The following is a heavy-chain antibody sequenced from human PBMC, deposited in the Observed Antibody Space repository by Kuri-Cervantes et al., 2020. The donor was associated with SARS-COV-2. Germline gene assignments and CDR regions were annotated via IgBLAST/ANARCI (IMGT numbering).Heavy chain of an antibody. J-gene: IGHJ6*03. Sequence: LSLTCAASGFPFSSYSMNWVRQAPGKGLEWVSSISSSSYIYYADSVKGRFTISTDNAKNSLYLQLNSLRAEDTAVYYCARGFYYDRSGPAGSVDYMDVWGKGTTVTVSS. CDR3: ARGFYYDRSGPAGSVDYMDV. CDR1: GFPFSSYS. CDR2: ISSSSYI. V-gene: IGHV3-21*01. D-gene: IGHD3-22*01.